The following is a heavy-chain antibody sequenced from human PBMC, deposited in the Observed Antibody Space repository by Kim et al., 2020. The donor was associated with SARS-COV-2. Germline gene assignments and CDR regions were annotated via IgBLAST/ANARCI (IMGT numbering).Heavy chain of an antibody. Sequence: ITIYADSVKCRFTISRDYSENTLYLQMDSLSAGDTAVYYCARPSSSHFDFWGQGTLVTVSS. J-gene: IGHJ4*02. CDR2: IT. V-gene: IGHV3-33*01. D-gene: IGHD3-10*01. CDR3: ARPSSSHFDF.